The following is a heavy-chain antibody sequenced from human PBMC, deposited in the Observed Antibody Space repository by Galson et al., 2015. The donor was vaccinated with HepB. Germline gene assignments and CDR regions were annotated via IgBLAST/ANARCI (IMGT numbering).Heavy chain of an antibody. CDR1: GGTFSSYA. CDR3: ARRYCSSTSCDRRLYYYYGMDV. CDR2: IIPIFGTA. D-gene: IGHD2-2*02. J-gene: IGHJ6*02. Sequence: SVKVSCKASGGTFSSYAISWVRQAPGQGLEWMGGIIPIFGTANYAQKFQGRVTITADESTSSAYMELSSLRSEDTAVYYCARRYCSSTSCDRRLYYYYGMDVWGQGTTVTVSS. V-gene: IGHV1-69*13.